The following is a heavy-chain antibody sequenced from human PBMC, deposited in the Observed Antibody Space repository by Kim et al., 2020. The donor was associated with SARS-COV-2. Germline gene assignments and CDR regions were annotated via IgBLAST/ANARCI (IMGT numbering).Heavy chain of an antibody. CDR1: GGSISSSSYY. CDR3: ARQMHSIGWYFDL. V-gene: IGHV4-39*01. Sequence: SETLSLTCTVSGGSISSSSYYWGWIRQPPGKGLEWIGSIYYSGSTYYNPSLKSRVTISVDTSKNQFSLKLSSVTAADTAVYYCARQMHSIGWYFDLWGRGTLVTVSS. CDR2: IYYSGST. D-gene: IGHD3-3*02. J-gene: IGHJ2*01.